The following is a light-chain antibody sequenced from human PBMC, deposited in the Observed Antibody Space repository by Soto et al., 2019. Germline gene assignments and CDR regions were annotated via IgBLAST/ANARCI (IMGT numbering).Light chain of an antibody. CDR1: QGVSTW. Sequence: DIQMTQSPSSVSASVGDRVTITCRASQGVSTWLAWCQHKPGTAPKLLIYAASSLQSGVPSRFSGSGSGTEFTLTISSLQPEDFTTYYCQQADSFPRTFGGGTKVEI. V-gene: IGKV1-12*01. CDR3: QQADSFPRT. J-gene: IGKJ4*01. CDR2: AAS.